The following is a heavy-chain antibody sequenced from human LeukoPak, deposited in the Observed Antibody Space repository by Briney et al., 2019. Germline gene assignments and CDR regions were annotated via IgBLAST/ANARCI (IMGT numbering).Heavy chain of an antibody. CDR2: IRYDGSNK. V-gene: IGHV3-30*02. D-gene: IGHD3-22*01. CDR1: GFTLRSYA. Sequence: PGGSLRLSCAASGFTLRSYAMGWVRQAPGKGLEWAAFIRYDGSNKYYADSVKGRFTISRDNSKNTLYLQMNSLRAEDTAVYYCAKEARPYDSSAYLNYWGQGTLVTVSS. CDR3: AKEARPYDSSAYLNY. J-gene: IGHJ4*02.